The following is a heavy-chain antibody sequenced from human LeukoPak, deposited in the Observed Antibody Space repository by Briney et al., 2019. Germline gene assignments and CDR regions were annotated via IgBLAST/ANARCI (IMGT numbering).Heavy chain of an antibody. V-gene: IGHV4-34*01. CDR2: INHSGST. J-gene: IGHJ4*02. CDR3: ARLRGSYYGDYFDY. Sequence: SETLSLTCAVYGGSFSGYYWSWIRQPPGKGLEWIGEINHSGSTNYNPSLKSRVTISVDTSKNQFSLKLCSVTAADTAVYYCARLRGSYYGDYFDYWGQGTLVTVSS. CDR1: GGSFSGYY. D-gene: IGHD3-10*01.